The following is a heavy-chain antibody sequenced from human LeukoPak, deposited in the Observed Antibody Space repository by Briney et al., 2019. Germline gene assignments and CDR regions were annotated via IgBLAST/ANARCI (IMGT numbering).Heavy chain of an antibody. D-gene: IGHD6-13*01. CDR2: INHSGST. V-gene: IGHV4-34*01. Sequence: SETLSLTCAVYGGSFSGYYWSWIRQPPEKGLEWIGEINHSGSTNYNPSLKSRVTISVDTSKNQFSLKLSSVTAADTAVYYCARETLIDDSSSSNWFDPWGQGTLVTVSS. CDR1: GGSFSGYY. CDR3: ARETLIDDSSSSNWFDP. J-gene: IGHJ5*02.